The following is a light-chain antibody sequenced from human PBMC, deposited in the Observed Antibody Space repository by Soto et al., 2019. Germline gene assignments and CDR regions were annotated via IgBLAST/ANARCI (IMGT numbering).Light chain of an antibody. J-gene: IGKJ1*01. Sequence: EIVLTQSPGFLSLSLGERATLSCRASQSVDSSFFAWYQQKPGQAPRLLIYASSKRATGIPDRFSGSGSRTDFTLTISRLEPEDFALYYCQQYVSSVTFGQGTKVEIK. CDR1: QSVDSSF. CDR3: QQYVSSVT. V-gene: IGKV3-20*01. CDR2: ASS.